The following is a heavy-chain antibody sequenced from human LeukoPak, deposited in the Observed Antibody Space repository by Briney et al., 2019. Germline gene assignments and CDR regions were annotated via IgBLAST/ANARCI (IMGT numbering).Heavy chain of an antibody. CDR3: ATPAGRRDGYNLGY. V-gene: IGHV4-34*01. J-gene: IGHJ4*02. D-gene: IGHD5-24*01. CDR2: INHSGST. CDR1: GGSFSGYY. Sequence: SETLSLTCAVYGGSFSGYYWSWIRQPPGKGLEWIGEINHSGSTNYNPSLKSRVTISVDTSKNQFSLKLSSVTAADTAVYYCATPAGRRDGYNLGYWGQGTLVTVSS.